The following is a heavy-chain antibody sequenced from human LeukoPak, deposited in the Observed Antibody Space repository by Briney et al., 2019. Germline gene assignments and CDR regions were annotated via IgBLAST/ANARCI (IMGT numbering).Heavy chain of an antibody. CDR3: ARLAHSSQAYYLDY. V-gene: IGHV5-51*01. CDR2: IYPGDSDT. CDR1: GYRFTSYW. Sequence: GESLKISCKGSGYRFTSYWIVLVRQMPEKGLEYMGIIYPGDSDTRYSPSFQGQVTISADKSITTAYLQWSSLQASDTAMYYCARLAHSSQAYYLDYWGQGTLVTVSS. D-gene: IGHD3-22*01. J-gene: IGHJ4*02.